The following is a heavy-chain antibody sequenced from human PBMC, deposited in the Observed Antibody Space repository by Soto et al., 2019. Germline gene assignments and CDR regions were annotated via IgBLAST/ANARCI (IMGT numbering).Heavy chain of an antibody. CDR3: ARDLALSYGMDV. Sequence: LRLSCASSGFTFSSYTMNCVRQVRQKGLEWVSYISSSSSNIYYAHSVKGRFTISRDNAKNSLYLQMNSLRDEVTAVYYCARDLALSYGMDVWGQGTTVTVSS. CDR1: GFTFSSYT. CDR2: ISSSSSNI. D-gene: IGHD2-2*01. V-gene: IGHV3-48*02. J-gene: IGHJ6*02.